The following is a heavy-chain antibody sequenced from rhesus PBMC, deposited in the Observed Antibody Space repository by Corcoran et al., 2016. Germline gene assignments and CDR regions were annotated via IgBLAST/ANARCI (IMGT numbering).Heavy chain of an antibody. D-gene: IGHD1-44*01. CDR2: MNGDGSRA. J-gene: IGHJ4*01. Sequence: EVQLVESGGGLAKPGGSLRLSCAASGFSFSNSWMYWIRQEPGEGLEWISAMNGDGSRAFYADSVRGRFAISRENAKDTLYLQMDSLRAEDTAVYYCAQGNSLFDYWGQGVLVTVSS. V-gene: IGHV3-28*02. CDR3: AQGNSLFDY. CDR1: GFSFSNSW.